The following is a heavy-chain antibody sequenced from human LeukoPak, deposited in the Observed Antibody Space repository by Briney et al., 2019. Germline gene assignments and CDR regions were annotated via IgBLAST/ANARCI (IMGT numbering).Heavy chain of an antibody. CDR3: ARDWFYGSGSDYNPNWFDP. CDR2: IWYDGSKQ. Sequence: QPGRSLRLSCAASGFTFSTYAMHWVRQAPGKGLEWVAVIWYDGSKQYYADSVKGRFTISRDNSNNTLHLQMNSVRAEDTAVYYCARDWFYGSGSDYNPNWFDPWGQGTPVTVSS. V-gene: IGHV3-33*08. J-gene: IGHJ5*02. D-gene: IGHD3-10*01. CDR1: GFTFSTYA.